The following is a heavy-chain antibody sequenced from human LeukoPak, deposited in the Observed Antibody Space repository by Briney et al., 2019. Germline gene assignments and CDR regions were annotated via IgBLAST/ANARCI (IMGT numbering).Heavy chain of an antibody. Sequence: GGSLRLSCAASGFTFSSYGMHWVRQAPGKGLEWVAVISYDGSNKYYADSVKGRFTISRDNSKNTLYLQMNSLRAEDTAVYYYAKDRGLQYYFDYWGQGTLVTVSS. D-gene: IGHD4-11*01. CDR2: ISYDGSNK. J-gene: IGHJ4*02. V-gene: IGHV3-30*18. CDR1: GFTFSSYG. CDR3: AKDRGLQYYFDY.